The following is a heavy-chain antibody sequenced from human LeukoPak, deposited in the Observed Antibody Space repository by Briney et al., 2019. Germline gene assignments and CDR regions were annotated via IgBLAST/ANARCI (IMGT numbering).Heavy chain of an antibody. CDR1: GGSISSYY. D-gene: IGHD3-22*01. CDR2: IYYSGST. CDR3: ASGTDSLDYDAFDI. Sequence: SETLSLTCTVSGGSISSYYWSWIRQPPGKGLEWIGYIYYSGSTNYNPSLKSRVTISVDTSKNQFSLKLSSVTAADTAVYYCASGTDSLDYDAFDIWGQGTMVTVSS. J-gene: IGHJ3*02. V-gene: IGHV4-59*01.